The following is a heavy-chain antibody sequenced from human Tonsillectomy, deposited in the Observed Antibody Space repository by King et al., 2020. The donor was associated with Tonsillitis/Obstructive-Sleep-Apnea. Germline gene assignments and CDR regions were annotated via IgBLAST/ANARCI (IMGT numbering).Heavy chain of an antibody. D-gene: IGHD3-22*01. J-gene: IGHJ3*02. CDR3: AREGIYDSSGYADAFDI. CDR2: ISYDGSNK. V-gene: IGHV3-30*04. Sequence: QVQLVQSGGGVVQPGRSLRLSCAASGFTFSSYAIHWVRQAPGKGLEWVAVISYDGSNKYYADSVKGRFTISRDNPKNTLDLQMNSLRAEDTAVYYCAREGIYDSSGYADAFDIWGQGTMVTVSS. CDR1: GFTFSSYA.